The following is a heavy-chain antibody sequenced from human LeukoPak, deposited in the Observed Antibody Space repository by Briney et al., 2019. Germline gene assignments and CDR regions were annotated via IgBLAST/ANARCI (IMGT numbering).Heavy chain of an antibody. D-gene: IGHD6-19*01. V-gene: IGHV1-69*05. J-gene: IGHJ6*03. CDR2: IIPIFGTA. Sequence: ASVKVSCKASGGAFISYAISWVRQAPGQGLEWMGGIIPIFGTANYAQKFQGRVTITTDESTSTAYMELRSLRYEDTAVYYCAREAVAGIVGYYYYMDVWGKGTTVTVSS. CDR1: GGAFISYA. CDR3: AREAVAGIVGYYYYMDV.